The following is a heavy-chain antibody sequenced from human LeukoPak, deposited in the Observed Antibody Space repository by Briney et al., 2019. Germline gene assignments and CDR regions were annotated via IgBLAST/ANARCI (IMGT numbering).Heavy chain of an antibody. CDR1: GGSISSGGYY. V-gene: IGHV4-61*02. D-gene: IGHD5-24*01. Sequence: SETLSLTCTVSGGSISSGGYYWSWIRQPAGKGLEWIGRIYSTENTNYNPSLKSRVTISVDTSRNQFSLKLSSVTATDTAVYYCARGRDGFDAFDVWGQGTMVTVSS. CDR3: ARGRDGFDAFDV. CDR2: IYSTENT. J-gene: IGHJ3*01.